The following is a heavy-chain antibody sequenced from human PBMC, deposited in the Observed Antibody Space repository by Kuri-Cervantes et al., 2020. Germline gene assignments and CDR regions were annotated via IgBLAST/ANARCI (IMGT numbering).Heavy chain of an antibody. CDR2: IYYSGST. Sequence: SETLSLTCTVSGGSISSYYWSWIRQPPGKGLEWIGYIYYSGSTNYNPSLKSRVTISVDTSKNQFSLKLSSVTAADTAVYYCARVPMGYYYYGMDVWGPGTTVTVSS. D-gene: IGHD2-8*01. V-gene: IGHV4-59*08. CDR3: ARVPMGYYYYGMDV. CDR1: GGSISSYY. J-gene: IGHJ6*02.